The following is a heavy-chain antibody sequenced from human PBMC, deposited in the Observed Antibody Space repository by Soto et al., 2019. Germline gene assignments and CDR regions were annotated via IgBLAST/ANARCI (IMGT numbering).Heavy chain of an antibody. J-gene: IGHJ6*03. V-gene: IGHV3-21*01. CDR2: ISSGSSYI. Sequence: EVQLVESGGGLVKPGGSLRLSCAASGFTFSSYSMNWVRQAPGKGLEWISSISSGSSYIYYADSVKGRFTISRDNAKNSLYLQLNSLRAEDTAVYYCARGSFNIVAYYYYYMDVWGKGTTVTVSS. CDR3: ARGSFNIVAYYYYYMDV. D-gene: IGHD2-15*01. CDR1: GFTFSSYS.